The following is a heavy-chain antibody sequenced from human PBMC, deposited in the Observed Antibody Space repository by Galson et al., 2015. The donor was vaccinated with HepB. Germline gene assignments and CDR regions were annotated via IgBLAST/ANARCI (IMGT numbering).Heavy chain of an antibody. J-gene: IGHJ1*01. CDR3: ARGSSSPHPAEYFQH. D-gene: IGHD6-13*01. V-gene: IGHV1-46*04. CDR2: INPSGGST. CDR1: GYTFTSYY. Sequence: SVKVSCKASGYTFTSYYMHWVRQAPGQGLEWMGIINPSGGSTSYAQKLQGRVTMTRDTSTSTVYMELSSLRSEDTAVYYCARGSSSPHPAEYFQHWGQGTLVTVSS.